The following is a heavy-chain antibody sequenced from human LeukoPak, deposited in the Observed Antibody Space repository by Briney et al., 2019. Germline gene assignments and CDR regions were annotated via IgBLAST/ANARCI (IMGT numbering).Heavy chain of an antibody. CDR1: GFTVSSNY. V-gene: IGHV3-53*01. CDR3: ARGEGGPTSVRYYFDY. CDR2: IFSGGST. J-gene: IGHJ4*02. Sequence: GGSLRLSCAASGFTVSSNYMSWVRQAPGKGLEWVSVIFSGGSTYYADSVKGRFTISRDNSKNTLYLQVNSLRAEDTAVYYCARGEGGPTSVRYYFDYGGQGTVATVSS. D-gene: IGHD3-10*01.